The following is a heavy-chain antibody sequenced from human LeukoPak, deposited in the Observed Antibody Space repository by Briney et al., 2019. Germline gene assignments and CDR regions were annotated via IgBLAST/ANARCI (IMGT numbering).Heavy chain of an antibody. CDR3: ARELDSSGYMAYYYYGMDV. CDR1: GDSVSSNIAA. D-gene: IGHD3-22*01. CDR2: TFYRSKWSN. Sequence: SQTLSLTCAISGDSVSSNIAAWNWIRQSPSRGLEWLGRTFYRSKWSNDYAVSVKSRITINPDTSKNQFSLQLNSVTPEDTAVYYCARELDSSGYMAYYYYGMDVWGQGTTVTVSS. V-gene: IGHV6-1*01. J-gene: IGHJ6*02.